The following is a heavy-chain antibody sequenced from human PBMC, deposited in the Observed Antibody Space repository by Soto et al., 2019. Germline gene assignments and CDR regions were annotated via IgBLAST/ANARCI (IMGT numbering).Heavy chain of an antibody. CDR2: IIPILGIA. CDR1: GGTFSSYT. J-gene: IGHJ4*02. D-gene: IGHD3-16*01. V-gene: IGHV1-69*02. CDR3: ARGIRTRGAYYFDY. Sequence: QVQLVQSGAEVKKPGSSVKVSCKASGGTFSSYTISWVRQAPGQGLEWMGRIIPILGIANYAQKFQGRVTITADKSTSTAYMELSSLRSEDTAVYYCARGIRTRGAYYFDYWGQGTLVTVSS.